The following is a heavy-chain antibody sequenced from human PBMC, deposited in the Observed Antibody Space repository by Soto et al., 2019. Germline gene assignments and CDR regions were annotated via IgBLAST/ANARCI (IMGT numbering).Heavy chain of an antibody. J-gene: IGHJ5*02. D-gene: IGHD2-15*01. CDR1: GGSISSSSYY. CDR2: IYYSGST. V-gene: IGHV4-39*01. CDR3: ARHPTGFPNWIDP. Sequence: SETLSLTCTVSGGSISSSSYYWGWIRQPPGKGLEGIGSIYYSGSTYYNPSLKSRVTISVDTSKNQFSLKLSSVTAADTALYYCARHPTGFPNWIDPWGQGIMVT.